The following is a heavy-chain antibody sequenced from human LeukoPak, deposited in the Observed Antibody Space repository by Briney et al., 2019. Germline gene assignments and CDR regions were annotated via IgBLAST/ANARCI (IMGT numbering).Heavy chain of an antibody. V-gene: IGHV4-39*01. CDR1: GGSISSSSYS. CDR2: IYYSGST. D-gene: IGHD5-24*01. J-gene: IGHJ4*02. CDR3: ASPPLRWLQHLFDY. Sequence: PSETLSLTCTVSGGSISSSSYSWGWIRQPPGKGLEWIGSIYYSGSTYYNPSLKSRVTISVDTSKNQFSLKLSSVTAADTAVYYCASPPLRWLQHLFDYWGQGTLVTVSS.